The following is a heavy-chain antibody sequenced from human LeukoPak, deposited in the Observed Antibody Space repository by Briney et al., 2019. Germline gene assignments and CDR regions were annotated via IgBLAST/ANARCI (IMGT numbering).Heavy chain of an antibody. CDR3: ARARFYGSGTYRSDDC. J-gene: IGHJ4*02. D-gene: IGHD3-10*01. CDR2: IGPTSSPI. Sequence: PGGPLRLSCGASGFTFRDYGMNWVRQAPGKGLEWLSYIGPTSSPIYYADSVKGRFVISRDNAKNSLYLQMNSLRDEDTAVYYCARARFYGSGTYRSDDCWGQGTLVTVSS. CDR1: GFTFRDYG. V-gene: IGHV3-48*02.